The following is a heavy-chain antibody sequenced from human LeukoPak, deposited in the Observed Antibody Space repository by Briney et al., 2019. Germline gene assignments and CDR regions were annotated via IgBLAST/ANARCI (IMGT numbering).Heavy chain of an antibody. V-gene: IGHV4-34*01. Sequence: ASETLSLTCAVYGGSFSGYYWSWIRQPPGKGLEWIGEINHSGSTYYNPPLKSRVTISEDTSKNQFSLKLRSVTAADTAVYYCARGPRFGELLWHWFDPWGQGTLVTVSS. D-gene: IGHD3-10*01. CDR1: GGSFSGYY. CDR3: ARGPRFGELLWHWFDP. CDR2: INHSGST. J-gene: IGHJ5*02.